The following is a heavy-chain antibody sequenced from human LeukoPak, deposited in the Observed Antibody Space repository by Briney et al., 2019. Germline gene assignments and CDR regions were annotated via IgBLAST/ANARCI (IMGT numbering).Heavy chain of an antibody. CDR2: IIPIFGTA. CDR1: GYTLTGYY. CDR3: ASSGSYGVWYFDY. Sequence: GASVKVSCKASGYTLTGYYMHWVRQAPGQGLEWMGGIIPIFGTANYAQKFQGRVTITTDESTSTAYMELSSLRSEDTAVYYCASSGSYGVWYFDYWGQGTLVTVSS. V-gene: IGHV1-69*05. D-gene: IGHD1-26*01. J-gene: IGHJ4*02.